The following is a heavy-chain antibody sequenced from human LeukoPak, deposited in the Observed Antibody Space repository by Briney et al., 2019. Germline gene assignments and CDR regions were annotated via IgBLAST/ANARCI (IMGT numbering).Heavy chain of an antibody. D-gene: IGHD2-21*02. CDR2: INPSSGVT. Sequence: GASVKVSCKASGYSFTSYHMHWVRQAPGQGLEWMGIINPSSGVTSFAQTFQGRVTMTRDTSTTTVYMELSSLRSDDTAVYFCARGGLGAGGDFGKLEFLQPKGFYYYFGMDVWGQGTTVIVSS. CDR3: ARGGLGAGGDFGKLEFLQPKGFYYYFGMDV. J-gene: IGHJ6*02. CDR1: GYSFTSYH. V-gene: IGHV1-46*01.